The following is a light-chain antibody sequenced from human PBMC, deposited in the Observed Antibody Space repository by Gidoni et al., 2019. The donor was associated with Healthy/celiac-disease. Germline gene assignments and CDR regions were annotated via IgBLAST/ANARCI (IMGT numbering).Light chain of an antibody. CDR1: TSISSY. Sequence: DSKMTKSPSSLSASVGDRVTIPCRARTSISSYLDWYQQKPGKAPKLLIYSASSLQSGVPSRFSGSGSVTDFTLTISSLQPEDFATYYCQQSYSTPRTFGQGTKVEIK. V-gene: IGKV1-39*01. CDR2: SAS. J-gene: IGKJ1*01. CDR3: QQSYSTPRT.